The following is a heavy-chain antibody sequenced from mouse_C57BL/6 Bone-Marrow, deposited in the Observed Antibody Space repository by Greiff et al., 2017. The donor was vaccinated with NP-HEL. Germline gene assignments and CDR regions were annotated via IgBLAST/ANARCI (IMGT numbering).Heavy chain of an antibody. CDR1: GYTFTSYW. CDR3: ARLNWAYWYFDV. V-gene: IGHV1-7*01. CDR2: INPSSGYT. Sequence: QVQLKQSGAELAKPGASVKLSCKASGYTFTSYWMHWVKQRPGQGLEWIGYINPSSGYTKYNQKFKDKATLTADKSSSPAYMQLSSLTYEDSAVYYCARLNWAYWYFDVWGTGTTVTVSS. D-gene: IGHD4-1*02. J-gene: IGHJ1*03.